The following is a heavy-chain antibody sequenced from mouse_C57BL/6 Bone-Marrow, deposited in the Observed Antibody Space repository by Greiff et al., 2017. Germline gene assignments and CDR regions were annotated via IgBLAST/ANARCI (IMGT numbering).Heavy chain of an antibody. Sequence: EVKLQESVAELVRPGASVKLSCTASGFNIKNTYMHWVKQRPDQGLEWIGRIDPANGNTKYAPKFQGKATITADTSSNTAYLQLSSLTSEDTAIYYCARRYYYGSSPYYFDYWGQGTTLTVSS. D-gene: IGHD1-1*01. J-gene: IGHJ2*01. CDR1: GFNIKNTY. CDR2: IDPANGNT. CDR3: ARRYYYGSSPYYFDY. V-gene: IGHV14-3*01.